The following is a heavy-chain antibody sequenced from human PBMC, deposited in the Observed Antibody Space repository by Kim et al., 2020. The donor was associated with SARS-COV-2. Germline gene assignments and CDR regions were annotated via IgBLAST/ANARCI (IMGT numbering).Heavy chain of an antibody. CDR2: INAGNGNT. Sequence: ASVKVSCKASGYTFTSYAMHWVRQAPGQRLEWMGWINAGNGNTKYSQKFQGRVTITRDTSASTAYMELSSLRSEDTAVYYCARERSTAGRSGGSCYPYWGQGTLVTGSS. CDR1: GYTFTSYA. D-gene: IGHD2-15*01. V-gene: IGHV1-3*01. J-gene: IGHJ4*02. CDR3: ARERSTAGRSGGSCYPY.